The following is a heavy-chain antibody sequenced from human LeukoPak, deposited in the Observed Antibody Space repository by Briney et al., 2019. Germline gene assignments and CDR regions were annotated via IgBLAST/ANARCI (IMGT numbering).Heavy chain of an antibody. CDR3: ARDSPYRTSGVPTILGGDY. V-gene: IGHV1-69*06. D-gene: IGHD4/OR15-4a*01. Sequence: SVKVSCKASGGTFSSYAISWVRQAPGQGLEWMGGIIPIFGTANYAQKFQGRVTITADKSTSTAYMELSSLRSEDTAVYYCARDSPYRTSGVPTILGGDYWGQGTLVTVSS. J-gene: IGHJ4*02. CDR2: IIPIFGTA. CDR1: GGTFSSYA.